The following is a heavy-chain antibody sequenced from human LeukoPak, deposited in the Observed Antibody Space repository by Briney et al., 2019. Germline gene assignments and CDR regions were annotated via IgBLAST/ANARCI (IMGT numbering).Heavy chain of an antibody. CDR2: ISGSGGST. D-gene: IGHD3-10*01. J-gene: IGHJ6*02. V-gene: IGHV3-23*01. CDR3: AKDTTGFGEFNYYYYGMDV. CDR1: GFTFSSYA. Sequence: PGGSLRLSCAASGFTFSSYAMSWVRQAPAKGLEWVSAISGSGGSTYYADSVKGRFTISRDNSKNTLYLQMNSLRAEDTAVYYCAKDTTGFGEFNYYYYGMDVWGQGTTVTVSS.